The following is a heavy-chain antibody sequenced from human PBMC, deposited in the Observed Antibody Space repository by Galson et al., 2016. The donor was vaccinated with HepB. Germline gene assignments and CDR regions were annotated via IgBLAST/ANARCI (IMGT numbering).Heavy chain of an antibody. CDR1: GFSLSISGMR. J-gene: IGHJ4*02. V-gene: IGHV2-70*04. CDR3: ARTVLDYGGNRPFDY. D-gene: IGHD4-23*01. Sequence: PSLVQPTQTLTLTCTFSGFSLSISGMRVSWIRQPPGKALEWLARIDWDDDKFYSTSLKTRLTISTDTPKNQVVLTMTNMDPVDTTTYYCARTVLDYGGNRPFDYGGQGTLVTVSS. CDR2: IDWDDDK.